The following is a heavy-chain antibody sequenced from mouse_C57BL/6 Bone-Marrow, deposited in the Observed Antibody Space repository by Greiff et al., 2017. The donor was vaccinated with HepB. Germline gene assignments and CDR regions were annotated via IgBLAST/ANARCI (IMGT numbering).Heavy chain of an antibody. CDR2: ISYDGSN. D-gene: IGHD4-1*01. CDR3: ARGLGKRGYFDY. J-gene: IGHJ2*01. CDR1: GYSITSGYY. V-gene: IGHV3-6*01. Sequence: EVQVVESGPGLVKPSQSLSLTCSVPGYSITSGYYWNWIRQFPGNKLEWMGYISYDGSNNYNPSLKNRISITRDTSKNQFFLKLNSVTTEDTATYYCARGLGKRGYFDYWGQGTTLTVSS.